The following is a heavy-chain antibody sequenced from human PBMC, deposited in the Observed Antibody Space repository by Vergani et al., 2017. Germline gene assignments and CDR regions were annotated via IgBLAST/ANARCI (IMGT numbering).Heavy chain of an antibody. D-gene: IGHD5-18*01. Sequence: EVQLVESGGGLVQPGGSLRLSCAASGSTFSSYAMNWVRQAPGKGVVWVSYISSSGSTIYYADSVKGRFTISRDNAKNSLYLQMNSLRAEDTAVYYCARETVTGPPGYWGQGTLVTVSS. V-gene: IGHV3-48*04. CDR3: ARETVTGPPGY. CDR1: GSTFSSYA. J-gene: IGHJ4*02. CDR2: ISSSGSTI.